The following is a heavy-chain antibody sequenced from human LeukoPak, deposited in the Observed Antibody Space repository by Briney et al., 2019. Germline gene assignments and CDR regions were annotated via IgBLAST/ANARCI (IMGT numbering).Heavy chain of an antibody. V-gene: IGHV3-30*02. D-gene: IGHD1-14*01. J-gene: IGHJ4*02. Sequence: GGPLRLSCAASGFSFGFYGLHWVRQAPGKGLEWVVFIRTDGSIDYYADSVRGRFTISRDNAKNTLYLQMNSLRAEDAALYYCAKDQPEAYFDYWGQGTLVTVSS. CDR1: GFSFGFYG. CDR2: IRTDGSID. CDR3: AKDQPEAYFDY.